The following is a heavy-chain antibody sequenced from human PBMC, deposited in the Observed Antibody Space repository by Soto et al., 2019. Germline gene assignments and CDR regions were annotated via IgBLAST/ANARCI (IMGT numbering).Heavy chain of an antibody. CDR1: GGSVSSGSYY. J-gene: IGHJ4*02. V-gene: IGHV4-61*01. Sequence: PSETLSLTCTVSGGSVSSGSYYWSWIRQPPGKGLEWIGYIYYSGSTNYNPSLKSRVTISVDTSKNQFSLKLSSVTAADTAVYYCARGREMATILWMGDPYYFDYWGQGTLVTVSS. CDR2: IYYSGST. CDR3: ARGREMATILWMGDPYYFDY. D-gene: IGHD5-12*01.